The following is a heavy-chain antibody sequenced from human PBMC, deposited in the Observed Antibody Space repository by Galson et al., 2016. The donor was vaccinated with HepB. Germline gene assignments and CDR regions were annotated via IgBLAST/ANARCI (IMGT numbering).Heavy chain of an antibody. D-gene: IGHD3-16*01. Sequence: SGAEVNKPGESVKISCKGSGYSPTKYWIAWVRQKPGKGLEWMGIIYPEDSDTKYSPSVQGHVTISADKSISTAYLEWSSLRASDTAMYYCATRPGGEDYFDFWGLGTLVTVSS. CDR1: GYSPTKYW. J-gene: IGHJ4*02. CDR3: ATRPGGEDYFDF. V-gene: IGHV5-51*03. CDR2: IYPEDSDT.